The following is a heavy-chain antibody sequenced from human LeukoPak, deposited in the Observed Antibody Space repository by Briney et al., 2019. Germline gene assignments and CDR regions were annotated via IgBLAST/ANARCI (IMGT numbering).Heavy chain of an antibody. CDR3: ARHGHCTNGVCYSNYYYYMDA. Sequence: GESLKISCXGSGYSFTSYWIGWVRQMPGKGLEWMGIIYPDDSDTRYSPSFEGQVIISVDKSISTAYLQWSSLKASDTATYYCARHGHCTNGVCYSNYYYYMDAWGKGTTVTVSS. J-gene: IGHJ6*03. CDR1: GYSFTSYW. CDR2: IYPDDSDT. V-gene: IGHV5-51*01. D-gene: IGHD2-8*01.